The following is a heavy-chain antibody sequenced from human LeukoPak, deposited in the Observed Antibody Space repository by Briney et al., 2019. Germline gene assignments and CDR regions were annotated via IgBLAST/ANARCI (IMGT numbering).Heavy chain of an antibody. D-gene: IGHD6-19*01. CDR3: ARAGGSVGWYGTIDS. CDR1: GGSISSGSYY. V-gene: IGHV4-61*09. J-gene: IGHJ4*02. Sequence: SETLSLTCTVSGGSISSGSYYWSWIRQPAGKGLEWIGHIYTSGSTSYNPSLQSRVTISVDTSNHEFSLKLTSVTAADTAVYYCARAGGSVGWYGTIDSWGQGTLVTASS. CDR2: IYTSGST.